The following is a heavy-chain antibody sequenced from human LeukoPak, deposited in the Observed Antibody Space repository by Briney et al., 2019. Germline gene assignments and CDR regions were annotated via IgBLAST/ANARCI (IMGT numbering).Heavy chain of an antibody. CDR1: GYTFTGYY. V-gene: IGHV1-69*05. J-gene: IGHJ4*02. Sequence: HGVSVKVSCKASGYTFTGYYMHWVRQAPGQGLEWMGRIIPIFGTANYAQKFQGRVTITTDESTSTAYMELSSLRSEDTAVYYCARGSDGDYESVFDYWGQGTLVTVSS. D-gene: IGHD4-17*01. CDR3: ARGSDGDYESVFDY. CDR2: IIPIFGTA.